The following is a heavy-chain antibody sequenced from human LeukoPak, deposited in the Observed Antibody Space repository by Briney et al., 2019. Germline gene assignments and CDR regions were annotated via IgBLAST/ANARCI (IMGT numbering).Heavy chain of an antibody. J-gene: IGHJ4*02. CDR3: ARDRQVHTSVDSVEY. CDR2: TSSSGGAT. Sequence: GGSLRLSCAASGFIFSGYYMSWIRQVPGKGLEWVSYTSSSGGATYYAGFVKGRFTVSRDNAQNSLSLQMNSLRVEDTAVYYCARDRQVHTSVDSVEYWGQGALVTVSS. V-gene: IGHV3-11*01. D-gene: IGHD5-12*01. CDR1: GFIFSGYY.